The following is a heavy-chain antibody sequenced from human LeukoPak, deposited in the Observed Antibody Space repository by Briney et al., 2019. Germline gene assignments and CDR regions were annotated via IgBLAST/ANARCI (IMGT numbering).Heavy chain of an antibody. CDR1: GFTFDDYR. D-gene: IGHD3-22*01. CDR3: ARVTYYYDSSGYYYYYYYMDV. J-gene: IGHJ6*03. V-gene: IGHV3-20*04. CDR2: INWNGGSI. Sequence: GGSLRLSCAASGFTFDDYRVSWVRQAPGKGLEWVCNINWNGGSIGYADSVKGRFNISRDNAKNSLYLQMNSLRAEDTALYYCARVTYYYDSSGYYYYYYYMDVWGKGTTVTVSS.